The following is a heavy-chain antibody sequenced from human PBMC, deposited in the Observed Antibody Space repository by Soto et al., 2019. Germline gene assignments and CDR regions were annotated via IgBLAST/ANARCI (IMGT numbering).Heavy chain of an antibody. CDR3: ASSYGDYVSY. CDR1: GGSISSSSYY. V-gene: IGHV4-39*01. D-gene: IGHD4-17*01. J-gene: IGHJ4*02. CDR2: IYYSGST. Sequence: SETLSLTCTVSGGSISSSSYYWGWIRQPPGKGLEWIGSIYYSGSTYYNPSLKSRVTISVDTSENQFSLKLSSVTAADTAVYYCASSYGDYVSYWGQGTLVTVSS.